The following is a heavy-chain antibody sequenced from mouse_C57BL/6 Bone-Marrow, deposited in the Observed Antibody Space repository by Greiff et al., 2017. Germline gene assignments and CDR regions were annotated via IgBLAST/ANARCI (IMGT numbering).Heavy chain of an antibody. V-gene: IGHV10-1*01. J-gene: IGHJ3*01. CDR3: VYGAWFAY. CDR2: IRSKSNNYAT. CDR1: GFSFNTYA. Sequence: DVHLVESGGGLVQPKGSLKLSCAASGFSFNTYAMNWVRQAPGKGLEWVARIRSKSNNYATYYADSVKDRFAISRDDSESMLYLQMNNLKTEDTAMYYCVYGAWFAYWGQGTLVTVSA. D-gene: IGHD1-1*01.